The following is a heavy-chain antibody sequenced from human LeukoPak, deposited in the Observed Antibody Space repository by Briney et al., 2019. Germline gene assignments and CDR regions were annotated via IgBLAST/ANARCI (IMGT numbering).Heavy chain of an antibody. D-gene: IGHD2-15*01. V-gene: IGHV3-11*06. CDR2: ISGSSSYT. J-gene: IGHJ5*02. CDR3: ARGPYCSGGRCYAGGWFDP. Sequence: GSLRLSCGASGFTFNAYYMSWIRQAPGKGLEWVSYISGSSSYTNYADSVKGRFTISRDNAKNSVYLQMNSLRAEDTAVYYCARGPYCSGGRCYAGGWFDPWGQGTLVTVSS. CDR1: GFTFNAYY.